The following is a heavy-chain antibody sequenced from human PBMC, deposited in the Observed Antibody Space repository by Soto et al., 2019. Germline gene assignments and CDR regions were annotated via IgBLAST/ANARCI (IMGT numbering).Heavy chain of an antibody. J-gene: IGHJ6*02. CDR3: ARTQGFLEWAAHYGMDG. CDR1: GYTFTSYD. Sequence: ASVKVSCKASGYTFTSYDINWVRQATGQVLEWMGLMNPNSGNTGYAQKFQGRVTMTRNTSISTAYMELSSLRSEDTAVYYCARTQGFLEWAAHYGMDGWGQGTTVTVS. V-gene: IGHV1-8*01. D-gene: IGHD3-3*01. CDR2: MNPNSGNT.